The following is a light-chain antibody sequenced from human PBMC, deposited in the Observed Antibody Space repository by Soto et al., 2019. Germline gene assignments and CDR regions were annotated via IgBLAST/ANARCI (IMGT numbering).Light chain of an antibody. CDR1: QGISSW. J-gene: IGKJ5*01. Sequence: DIQMTQSPSSVSASVGDRVTITCRASQGISSWVAWYQQKPRKAPKLLIYAASSLPRGVPSRFSGSGSGTDFTFACSILQHEDFAAYYCQQAKSIPRITFGQGTRLEIK. V-gene: IGKV1-12*01. CDR3: QQAKSIPRIT. CDR2: AAS.